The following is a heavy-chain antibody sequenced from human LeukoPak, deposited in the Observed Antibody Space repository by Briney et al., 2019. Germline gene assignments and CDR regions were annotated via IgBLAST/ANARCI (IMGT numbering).Heavy chain of an antibody. CDR2: IYYSGST. J-gene: IGHJ4*02. Sequence: SETLSLTSTVSGGSISSAGYYWSWIRQHPGECLGWIWYIYYSGSTYYNPSLKNRVTISVDTYKNQFSLKLSSVTAADTAVYYCARAGTAYFFDYWGQGTLVTVSS. CDR1: GGSISSAGYY. D-gene: IGHD1-7*01. V-gene: IGHV4-31*03. CDR3: ARAGTAYFFDY.